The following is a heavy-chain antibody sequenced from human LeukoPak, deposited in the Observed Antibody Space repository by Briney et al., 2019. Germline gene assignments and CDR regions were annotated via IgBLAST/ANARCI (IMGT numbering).Heavy chain of an antibody. J-gene: IGHJ4*02. CDR2: ISSSGGST. CDR3: ASGSGWYCDY. Sequence: PGGSLRLSCAASGFTFSSYAMSWVRQAPGKGLEWVSGISSSGGSTYYADSVKGRFTISRDNSKNTLYLQMNSLRAEDTAVYYCASGSGWYCDYWGQGTLVTVSS. CDR1: GFTFSSYA. V-gene: IGHV3-23*01. D-gene: IGHD6-19*01.